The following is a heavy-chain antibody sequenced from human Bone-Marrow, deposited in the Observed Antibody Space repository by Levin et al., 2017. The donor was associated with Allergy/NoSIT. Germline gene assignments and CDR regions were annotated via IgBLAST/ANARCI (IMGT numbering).Heavy chain of an antibody. CDR3: AREVIVVVVAATPYYYYYGMDV. CDR2: IYYSGST. V-gene: IGHV4-61*01. CDR1: GGSVSSGSYY. Sequence: LSQTLSLTCTVSGGSVSSGSYYWSWIRQPPGKGLEWIGYIYYSGSTNYNPSLKSRVTISVDTSKNQFSLKLSSVTAADTAVYYCAREVIVVVVAATPYYYYYGMDVWGQGTTVTVSS. J-gene: IGHJ6*02. D-gene: IGHD2-15*01.